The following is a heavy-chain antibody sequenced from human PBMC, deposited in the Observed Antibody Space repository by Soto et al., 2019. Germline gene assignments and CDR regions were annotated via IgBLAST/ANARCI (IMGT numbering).Heavy chain of an antibody. CDR2: IYPGDSDT. Sequence: GESLQISCKGSGYSFSSYWIAWVRQMPGKGLEWMGIIYPGDSDTRYSPSFQGQVTMSVDKSNNTAYLHWSSLKASDTAMYYCARQGSNGAYYYYGMDVWGQGTTVTVSS. D-gene: IGHD2-8*01. V-gene: IGHV5-51*01. CDR1: GYSFSSYW. J-gene: IGHJ6*02. CDR3: ARQGSNGAYYYYGMDV.